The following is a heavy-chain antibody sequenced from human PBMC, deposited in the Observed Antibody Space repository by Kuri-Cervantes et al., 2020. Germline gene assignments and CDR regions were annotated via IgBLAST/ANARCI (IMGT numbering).Heavy chain of an antibody. CDR3: TTEQDSSSWYWYGAFDI. V-gene: IGHV3-30*03. CDR1: GFTFSSYS. CDR2: IAYDGSNK. D-gene: IGHD6-13*01. J-gene: IGHJ3*02. Sequence: GGSLRLSCAASGFTFSSYSMNWVRQAPGKGLEWVAVIAYDGSNKYYADSVKGRFTISRDDSKNTLYLQMNSLKTEDTAVYYCTTEQDSSSWYWYGAFDIWGQGTMVTVSS.